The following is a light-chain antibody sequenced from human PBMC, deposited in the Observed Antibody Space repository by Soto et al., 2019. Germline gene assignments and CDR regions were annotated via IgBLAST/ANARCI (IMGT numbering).Light chain of an antibody. CDR3: QKNNQWPPP. Sequence: EKVMTQSPATLSVSAGERASLSCRASQSVSNSLAWYQQKPGQAPRLLIYDASTRATGIPARFSGSASGTEFILTISALQSENSAVYYGQKNNQWPPPSGGGTRWRSN. CDR2: DAS. V-gene: IGKV3-15*01. J-gene: IGKJ4*01. CDR1: QSVSNS.